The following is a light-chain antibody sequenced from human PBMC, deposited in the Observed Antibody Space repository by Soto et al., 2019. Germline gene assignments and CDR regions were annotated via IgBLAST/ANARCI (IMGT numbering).Light chain of an antibody. CDR3: QQYSNWPRIFT. J-gene: IGKJ3*01. Sequence: EIVMTQSPATLSVSPGERATLSCRASQSVSSNLAWYQQKPGQAPRLLIYGASTRATGIPARFSGSGSGTEFTLTIRSLQSEDFAVYYCQQYSNWPRIFTFGPGTKVDIK. CDR2: GAS. V-gene: IGKV3-15*01. CDR1: QSVSSN.